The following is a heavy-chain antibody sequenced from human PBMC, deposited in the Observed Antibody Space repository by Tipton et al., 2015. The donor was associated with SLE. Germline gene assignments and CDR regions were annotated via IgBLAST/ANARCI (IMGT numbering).Heavy chain of an antibody. V-gene: IGHV4-39*07. CDR2: IDNSGST. Sequence: TLSLTCTVSGASISSSSYFWGWIRQSPGKGLEWIGSIDNSGSTYDNPSLRSRVTISVDTSKNQFSLKLSSVTAADTAIYYCASAPTMTPGGFRGQGTLVPLSS. CDR3: ASAPTMTPGGF. J-gene: IGHJ4*02. CDR1: GASISSSSYF. D-gene: IGHD5-24*01.